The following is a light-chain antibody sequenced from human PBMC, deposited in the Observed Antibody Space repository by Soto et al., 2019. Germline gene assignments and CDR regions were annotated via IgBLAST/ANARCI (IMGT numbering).Light chain of an antibody. Sequence: IGLTQSPTTLSVSPGERATLSCRASQSVSSNLAWYQQKPGQAPRLLIYGASTRATGIPARISGSGSGTEFTLTITSLQSEDFAVYYCQQYNKWRTFGQGTKVDIK. CDR3: QQYNKWRT. J-gene: IGKJ1*01. V-gene: IGKV3-15*01. CDR2: GAS. CDR1: QSVSSN.